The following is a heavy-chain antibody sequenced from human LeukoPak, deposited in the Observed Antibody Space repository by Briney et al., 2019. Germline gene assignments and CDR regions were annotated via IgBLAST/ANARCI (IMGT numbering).Heavy chain of an antibody. V-gene: IGHV3-11*06. Sequence: PGGSLRLSCAASGFTFSDYYMSWIRQAPGKGLEWVSYISSSSSYTNYADSVKGRFTISRDNAKNSLYLQMNSLRAEDTAVYHCARVRTRGGVTSSWYDYWGQGTLVTVSS. D-gene: IGHD6-13*01. CDR3: ARVRTRGGVTSSWYDY. CDR1: GFTFSDYY. J-gene: IGHJ4*02. CDR2: ISSSSSYT.